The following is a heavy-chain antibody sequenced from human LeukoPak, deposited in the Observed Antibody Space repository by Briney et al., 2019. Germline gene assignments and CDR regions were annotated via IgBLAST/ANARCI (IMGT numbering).Heavy chain of an antibody. CDR1: GFTFSSYE. D-gene: IGHD4-17*01. CDR3: ARAISLDYGDYYFDS. V-gene: IGHV3-48*03. J-gene: IGHJ4*02. Sequence: PGGSLRLSCAASGFTFSSYEMNWVRQAPGKGLEWVSYIGRRGNAIYYADSVKGRFTISRDSAKNSLYLQMNSLRAEDTAFYYCARAISLDYGDYYFDSWGQGTLVTVSS. CDR2: IGRRGNAI.